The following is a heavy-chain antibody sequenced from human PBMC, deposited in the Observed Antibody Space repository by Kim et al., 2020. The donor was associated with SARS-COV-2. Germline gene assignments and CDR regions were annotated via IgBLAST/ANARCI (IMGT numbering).Heavy chain of an antibody. CDR3: AREWIQPPVNYYYYGMDV. V-gene: IGHV3-33*01. CDR1: GFTFSSYG. CDR2: IWYDGSNK. D-gene: IGHD5-18*01. Sequence: GGSLRLSCAASGFTFSSYGMHWVRQAPGKGLEWVAVIWYDGSNKYYADSVKGRFTISRDNSKNTLYLQMNSLRAEDTAVYYCAREWIQPPVNYYYYGMDVWGQGTTVTVSS. J-gene: IGHJ6*02.